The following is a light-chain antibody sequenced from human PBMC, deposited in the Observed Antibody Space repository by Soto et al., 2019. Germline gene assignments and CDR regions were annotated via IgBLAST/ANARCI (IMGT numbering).Light chain of an antibody. CDR3: QQYHNCHPIT. CDR1: QSVSTK. Sequence: EILMTQSPATLSVSPGETATLSCRASQSVSTKLAWYQQKPGQAPRLLINDASTRATGVPARFSGWGSGTEFTLTISSLQSEDFAVYYCQQYHNCHPITFGQGTRLEIK. V-gene: IGKV3-15*01. CDR2: DAS. J-gene: IGKJ5*01.